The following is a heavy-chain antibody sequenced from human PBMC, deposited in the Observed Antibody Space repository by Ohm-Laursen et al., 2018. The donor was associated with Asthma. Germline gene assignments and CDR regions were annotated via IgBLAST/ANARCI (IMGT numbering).Heavy chain of an antibody. V-gene: IGHV3-30-3*01. CDR1: GFTFSSYA. Sequence: SLRLSCAASGFTFSSYAMHWVRQVPGKGLEWVAVISYDGSNKYYADSVKGRFTISRDNSKNTLYLQMNSLRAEDTAVYYCARSSGYYLTLFDYWGQGTLVTVSS. CDR3: ARSSGYYLTLFDY. D-gene: IGHD3-22*01. CDR2: ISYDGSNK. J-gene: IGHJ4*02.